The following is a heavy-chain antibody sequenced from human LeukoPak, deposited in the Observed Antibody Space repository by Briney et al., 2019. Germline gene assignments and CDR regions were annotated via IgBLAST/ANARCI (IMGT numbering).Heavy chain of an antibody. D-gene: IGHD3-3*01. CDR1: GFTFRSYA. J-gene: IGHJ4*02. CDR2: SSGNFDSI. CDR3: AKEYYDFLGALDY. V-gene: IGHV3-23*01. Sequence: PGGSLRLSCAASGFTFRSYAMTWVRQAPGKGLEWVAGSSGNFDSISYADSVKGRFTISRDNSKSTLYLQMNSLRAEDTAVYYCAKEYYDFLGALDYWGQGNLVTVSS.